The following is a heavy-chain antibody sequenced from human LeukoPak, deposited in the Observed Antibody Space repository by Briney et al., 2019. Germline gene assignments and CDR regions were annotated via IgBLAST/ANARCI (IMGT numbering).Heavy chain of an antibody. CDR3: AKDLSGISSTGRTFDY. CDR2: ISGSGVST. J-gene: IGHJ4*02. Sequence: GGSLRLSCAASGFTFSTYAMSWVRQAPGKGLEWVSAISGSGVSTYYADSVKGRFTISRGNSKNTLYLQMNSLRAEDTAVYYCAKDLSGISSTGRTFDYWGQGTLVTVSS. D-gene: IGHD1-1*01. V-gene: IGHV3-23*01. CDR1: GFTFSTYA.